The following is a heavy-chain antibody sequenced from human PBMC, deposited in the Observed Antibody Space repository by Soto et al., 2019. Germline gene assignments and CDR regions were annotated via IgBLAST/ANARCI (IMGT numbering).Heavy chain of an antibody. CDR3: ARDKITGLFDY. J-gene: IGHJ4*02. CDR1: GGSLSGYY. Sequence: PSETLSLTCAVYGGSLSGYYCSWIRQPPGKGLKRIGEINHRGSTNENTSLKSRVTISVDTSKNQFSLKLTSVTAADTAVYYCARDKITGLFDYWGQG. V-gene: IGHV4-34*01. D-gene: IGHD2-8*02. CDR2: INHRGST.